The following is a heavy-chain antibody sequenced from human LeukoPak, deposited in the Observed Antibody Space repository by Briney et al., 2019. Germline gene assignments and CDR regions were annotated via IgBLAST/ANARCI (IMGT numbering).Heavy chain of an antibody. D-gene: IGHD4-23*01. J-gene: IGHJ6*03. CDR3: ARDGDTVLTRGYYYYMDV. Sequence: GGSLRLSCAASGFTFSSYSMNWVRQAPGKGLEWVSCISSSSSYIYYADSVKGRFTISRDNAKNSLYLQMNSLRAEDTAVYYCARDGDTVLTRGYYYYMDVWGKGTTVTVSS. CDR1: GFTFSSYS. V-gene: IGHV3-21*01. CDR2: ISSSSSYI.